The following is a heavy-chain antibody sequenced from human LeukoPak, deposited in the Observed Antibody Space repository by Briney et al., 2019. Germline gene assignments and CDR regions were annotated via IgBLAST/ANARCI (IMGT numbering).Heavy chain of an antibody. CDR3: TTWGNYDKLDY. J-gene: IGHJ4*02. D-gene: IGHD3-22*01. V-gene: IGHV3-15*01. CDR1: GFTFSNAW. CDR2: IKSKTDGRTT. Sequence: GGSLRLSCAASGFTFSNAWMSWVRQAPGKGLEWVGRIKSKTDGRTTDYAAPVKGRFTISRDDSKNTLYLQMNSLKTEDTAVYYCTTWGNYDKLDYWGQGTLVTVSS.